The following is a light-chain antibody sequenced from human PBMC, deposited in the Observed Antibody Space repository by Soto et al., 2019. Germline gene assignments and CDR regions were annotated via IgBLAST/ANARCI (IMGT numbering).Light chain of an antibody. V-gene: IGKV1-39*01. J-gene: IGKJ1*01. CDR3: QQNYGTPGT. Sequence: DIPLNHSPSSLSASVLDRITITCRSSQSISRYLNWYQQRPGTAPKVLIFGANSLQSGVPSRFSGSGSGTEFTLTISSLQPEDFATYYCQQNYGTPGTFGQGTKVDIK. CDR1: QSISRY. CDR2: GAN.